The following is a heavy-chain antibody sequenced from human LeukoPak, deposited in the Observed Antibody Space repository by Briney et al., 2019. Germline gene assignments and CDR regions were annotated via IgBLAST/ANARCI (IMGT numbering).Heavy chain of an antibody. D-gene: IGHD1-1*01. CDR2: MHHSGRT. CDR3: ARSRYNSDHFDY. V-gene: IGHV4-4*02. J-gene: IGHJ4*02. Sequence: PSETLSLTCAISGASISSTNWWIWVRQPPGKGLEWIGEMHHSGRTNYNPSLKSRVTISVDTSKDQFSLRLSSGTAADTAVYYCARSRYNSDHFDYWGQGTLVTVSS. CDR1: GASISSTNW.